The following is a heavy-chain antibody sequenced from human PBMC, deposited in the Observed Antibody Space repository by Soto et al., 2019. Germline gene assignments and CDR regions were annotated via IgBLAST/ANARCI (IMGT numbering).Heavy chain of an antibody. J-gene: IGHJ3*02. CDR3: AKGLGWRVLGDAFDI. CDR1: GITFSSYG. CDR2: ISYDGTNK. Sequence: QVQLVESGGGVVQPGRSLRLSCAASGITFSSYGMHWVRQAPGKGLEWVAVISYDGTNKYYGDSVKGRFSISRDNSKNTLYLQMNSLSVEDTAAYYCAKGLGWRVLGDAFDIWRQGTMVTLSS. V-gene: IGHV3-30*18. D-gene: IGHD3-16*01.